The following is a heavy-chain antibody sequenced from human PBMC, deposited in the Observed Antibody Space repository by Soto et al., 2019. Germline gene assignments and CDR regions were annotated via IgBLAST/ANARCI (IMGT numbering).Heavy chain of an antibody. J-gene: IGHJ6*02. CDR3: ARDGYYYDYYYGMDV. V-gene: IGHV3-21*01. D-gene: IGHD3-10*01. CDR1: GFTFSSYS. CDR2: ISSSSSYI. Sequence: EVQLVESGGGLVKPGGSLRLSCAASGFTFSSYSMNWVRQAPGKGLEWVSSISSSSSYIYYADSVKGRFTISRDNAKNSLYLQMNSLRAEDTAVYYCARDGYYYDYYYGMDVWGQGTTVTVSS.